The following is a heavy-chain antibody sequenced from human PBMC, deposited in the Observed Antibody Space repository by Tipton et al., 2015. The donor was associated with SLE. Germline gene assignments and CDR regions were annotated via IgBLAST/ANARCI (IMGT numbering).Heavy chain of an antibody. CDR1: GFTFSSYA. CDR3: AKGPELGLLDSFDY. CDR2: ISYDGSNE. J-gene: IGHJ4*02. V-gene: IGHV3-30-3*01. Sequence: SLRLSCAASGFTFSSYAMHWVRQAPGKGLEWVAVISYDGSNEHYADSVKGRFTISRDNSKNTLYLQMNSLRADDTAVYYCAKGPELGLLDSFDYWGQGTLVPLPS. D-gene: IGHD3-16*01.